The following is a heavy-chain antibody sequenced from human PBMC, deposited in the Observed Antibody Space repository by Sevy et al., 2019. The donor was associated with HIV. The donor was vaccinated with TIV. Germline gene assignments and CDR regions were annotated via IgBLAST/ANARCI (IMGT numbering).Heavy chain of an antibody. V-gene: IGHV3-74*03. D-gene: IGHD2-2*01. Sequence: GGSLRLSCAASGFTFSRYWMHWVRQAPGKGLVWLSRINSDGSSTTYADSVKGRFTISRDNAKNTLYLQMNSLRDEDTAVNYWSIEKDIVVVPAAPDAFDIWGQGTMVTVSS. CDR1: GFTFSRYW. J-gene: IGHJ3*02. CDR2: INSDGSST. CDR3: SIEKDIVVVPAAPDAFDI.